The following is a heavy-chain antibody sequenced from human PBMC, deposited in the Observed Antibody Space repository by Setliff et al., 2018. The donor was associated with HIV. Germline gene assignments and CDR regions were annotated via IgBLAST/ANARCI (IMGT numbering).Heavy chain of an antibody. V-gene: IGHV1-18*01. J-gene: IGHJ3*02. CDR2: ISTYNGNT. CDR3: ARGRSSGWVDDAFDI. D-gene: IGHD6-19*01. Sequence: ASVKVSCKASGYTFTSYGITWVRQAPGQGLEWMGWISTYNGNTHYAQKFQDRVTMTTDRYTTTVYMELRSLTSDDTAVYYCARGRSSGWVDDAFDIWGQGTMVTVSS. CDR1: GYTFTSYG.